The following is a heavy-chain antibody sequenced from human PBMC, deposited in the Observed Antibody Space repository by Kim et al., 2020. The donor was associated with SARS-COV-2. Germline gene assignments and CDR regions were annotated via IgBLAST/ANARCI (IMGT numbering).Heavy chain of an antibody. CDR2: IYHTGST. CDR1: GGPILSGDYY. CDR3: AREDPVTVSYYFYMDI. Sequence: SETLSLTCAVSGGPILSGDYYWNWIRQAPGKGLEWIGYIYHTGSTHFNPSLKSRVSISLDASRNQFSLRMTSVTAADTAVYYCAREDPVTVSYYFYMDIWGKGTTVIVSS. V-gene: IGHV4-30-4*01. J-gene: IGHJ6*03. D-gene: IGHD4-4*01.